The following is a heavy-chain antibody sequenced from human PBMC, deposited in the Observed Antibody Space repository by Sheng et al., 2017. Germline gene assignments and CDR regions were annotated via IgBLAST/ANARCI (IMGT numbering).Heavy chain of an antibody. D-gene: IGHD3-10*01. CDR2: INHSGST. Sequence: QVQLQQWGAGLLKPSETLSLTCAVYGGSFSGYYWSWIRQPPGKGLEWIGEINHSGSTNYNPSLKSRVTISVDTSKNQFSLKLSSVTAADTAVYYCARLNPHMVRGVMGYYYFDYWGQGTLVTVSS. V-gene: IGHV4-34*01. J-gene: IGHJ4*02. CDR3: ARLNPHMVRGVMGYYYFDY. CDR1: GGSFSGYY.